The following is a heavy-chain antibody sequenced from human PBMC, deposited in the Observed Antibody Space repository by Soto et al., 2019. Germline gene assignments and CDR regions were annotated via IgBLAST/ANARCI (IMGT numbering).Heavy chain of an antibody. CDR1: GGSIRSGGYY. Sequence: PSETLSLTCTVSGGSIRSGGYYWSWVRQNPRRGLEWIGNIYYSGNTYYNPSLKSRLTISVDTSKNQFSLNLSSVTAADTAVYYCARDRPRATAGTARHYFCLVVLGQGTTVAASS. CDR2: IYYSGNT. D-gene: IGHD6-13*01. J-gene: IGHJ6*02. V-gene: IGHV4-31*03. CDR3: ARDRPRATAGTARHYFCLVV.